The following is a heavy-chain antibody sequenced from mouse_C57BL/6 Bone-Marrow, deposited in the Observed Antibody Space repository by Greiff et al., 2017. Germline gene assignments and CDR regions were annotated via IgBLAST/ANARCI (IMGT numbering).Heavy chain of an antibody. V-gene: IGHV14-4*01. Sequence: VQLQQSGAELVRPGASVKLSCTASGFNIKDDYMHWVKQRPEQGLEWIGWIDPENGDTEYASKFQGKATITADTSSNPAYLQLSSLASGDTAVYYCTRYYSGSTLYWYFDVWGTGTTVTVSS. CDR3: TRYYSGSTLYWYFDV. D-gene: IGHD1-1*01. CDR1: GFNIKDDY. J-gene: IGHJ1*03. CDR2: IDPENGDT.